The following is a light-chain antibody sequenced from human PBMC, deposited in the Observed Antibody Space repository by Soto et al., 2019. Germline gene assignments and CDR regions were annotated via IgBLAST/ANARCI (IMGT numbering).Light chain of an antibody. CDR2: AAS. Sequence: DIQMTQAPSSLSASAGDRATITCRASQSISSYLNLYQQRPGKAPNLLISAASTLQSGVSSRFSGGGSGTEFTLTISSLQPEDFAIYYCLQHSTSPITFGQGTRLEIK. J-gene: IGKJ5*01. V-gene: IGKV1-17*01. CDR1: QSISSY. CDR3: LQHSTSPIT.